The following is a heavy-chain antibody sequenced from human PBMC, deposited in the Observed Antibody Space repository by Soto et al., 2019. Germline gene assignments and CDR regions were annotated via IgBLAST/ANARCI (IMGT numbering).Heavy chain of an antibody. Sequence: GGSLRLSCAASGFTFSDYYMSWIRQAPGKGLEWVSYISSSGSTIYYADSVKGRFTISRDNAKNSLYLQMNSLRAEDTAVYYCARDRRVYANPKPFDYWGQGTLVTVSS. D-gene: IGHD2-8*01. CDR1: GFTFSDYY. CDR3: ARDRRVYANPKPFDY. CDR2: ISSSGSTI. V-gene: IGHV3-11*01. J-gene: IGHJ4*02.